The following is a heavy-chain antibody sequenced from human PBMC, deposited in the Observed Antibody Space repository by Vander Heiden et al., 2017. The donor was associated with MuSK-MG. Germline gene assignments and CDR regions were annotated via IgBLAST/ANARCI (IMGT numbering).Heavy chain of an antibody. V-gene: IGHV4-38-2*02. CDR3: ARDRDILTGYPPYYFDY. Sequence: VQLQESGPGLVQPSETLSLTCTVSGYSISSGYYRRWIRQPAGKGLEWIGSIYHSGSTYYNPSLKSRVTISVDTSKNQFSLKLSSVTAADTAVYYCARDRDILTGYPPYYFDYWGQGTLVTVSS. CDR2: IYHSGST. CDR1: GYSISSGYY. J-gene: IGHJ4*02. D-gene: IGHD3-9*01.